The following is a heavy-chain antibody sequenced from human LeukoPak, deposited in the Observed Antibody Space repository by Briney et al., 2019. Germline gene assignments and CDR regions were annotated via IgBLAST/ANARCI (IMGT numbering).Heavy chain of an antibody. CDR3: ASGYSGYDSSHTGYYYGMDV. CDR2: IYYSGST. Sequence: PSETLSLTCTVSGGSISSYYWSWVRQPPGKGLEWIGYIYYSGSTNYNPSLKSRVTISVDTSKNQFSLKLSSVTAADTAVYYCASGYSGYDSSHTGYYYGMDVWGQGTTVTVSS. V-gene: IGHV4-59*01. J-gene: IGHJ6*02. D-gene: IGHD5-12*01. CDR1: GGSISSYY.